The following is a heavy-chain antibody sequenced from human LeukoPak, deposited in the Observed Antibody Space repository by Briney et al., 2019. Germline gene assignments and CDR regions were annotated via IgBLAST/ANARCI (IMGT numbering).Heavy chain of an antibody. CDR2: VQHIGGET. CDR1: GFTFSNSW. CDR3: ATYSILNAREFRY. V-gene: IGHV3-7*01. D-gene: IGHD4-11*01. J-gene: IGHJ1*01. Sequence: GGSLRLSCAVSGFTFSNSWMGWVRQAPGKGLGWVDNVQHIGGETYYVDSVKGRFTISRDNAKNSVYLQMNSLGADDTAVYYCATYSILNAREFRYWGQGTLVTVTS.